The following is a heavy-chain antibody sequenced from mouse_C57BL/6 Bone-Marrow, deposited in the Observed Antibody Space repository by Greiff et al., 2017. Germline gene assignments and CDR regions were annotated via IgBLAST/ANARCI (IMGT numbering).Heavy chain of an antibody. V-gene: IGHV14-4*01. D-gene: IGHD1-1*01. CDR3: TLYYHGRGVFAY. CDR1: GFNIKDDY. J-gene: IGHJ3*01. Sequence: EVKLMESGAELVRPGASVKLSCTASGFNIKDDYMHWVKQRPEQGLEWIGWIDPENGDTEYASKFQGKATITADTSSNTAYLQLSSLTSEDTADYYCTLYYHGRGVFAYWGQGTLVTVSA. CDR2: IDPENGDT.